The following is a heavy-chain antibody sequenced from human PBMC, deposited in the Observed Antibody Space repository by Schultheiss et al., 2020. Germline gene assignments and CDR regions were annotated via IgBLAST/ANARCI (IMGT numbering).Heavy chain of an antibody. CDR2: ISSGSSTK. D-gene: IGHD3-22*01. Sequence: GGSLRLSCAASGFTFNSFSMNWVRQAPGKGLEWISYISSGSSTKYYADSVKGRFTISRDNAKSSLYLQLNSLRAEDTAVYYCAREYYDTSGYSPEYFHYWGQGTLVTVSS. V-gene: IGHV3-48*01. CDR3: AREYYDTSGYSPEYFHY. CDR1: GFTFNSFS. J-gene: IGHJ1*01.